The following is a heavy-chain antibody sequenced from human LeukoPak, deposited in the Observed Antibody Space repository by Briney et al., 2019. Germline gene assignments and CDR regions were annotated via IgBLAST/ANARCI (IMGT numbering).Heavy chain of an antibody. Sequence: SETLSLTCAVYGGSFSGYYWSWIRQPPGKGLEWIGEINHSGSTNYNPSLKSRVTMSVDTSKNQFSLKLSSVTAADTAVYYCARERGDMTTVTIGDFDYWGQGTLVTVSS. D-gene: IGHD4-17*01. CDR2: INHSGST. J-gene: IGHJ4*02. CDR3: ARERGDMTTVTIGDFDY. V-gene: IGHV4-34*01. CDR1: GGSFSGYY.